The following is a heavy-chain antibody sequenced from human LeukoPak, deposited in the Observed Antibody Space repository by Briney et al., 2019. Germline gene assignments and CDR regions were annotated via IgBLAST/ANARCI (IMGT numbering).Heavy chain of an antibody. CDR1: GASIRSGDYS. Sequence: PSETLSLTCTVSGASIRSGDYSWSWIRQPPGKGLEWIGYIYHNGNTYYSPSLKSRVTISVDRSKNQLSLKLSSVTAADTAMYYCASGGYSYGFDYWGQGTLVTVSS. D-gene: IGHD5-18*01. CDR3: ASGGYSYGFDY. V-gene: IGHV4-30-2*01. J-gene: IGHJ4*02. CDR2: IYHNGNT.